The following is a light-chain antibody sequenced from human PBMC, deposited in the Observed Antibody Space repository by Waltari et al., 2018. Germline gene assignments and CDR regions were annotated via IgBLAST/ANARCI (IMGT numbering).Light chain of an antibody. V-gene: IGLV2-11*01. CDR3: CSYAGSYTWV. CDR2: DVT. CDR1: TNDLGSYNY. Sequence: SALTQPRSVSGSPGQSVTISCTGTTNDLGSYNYVSWYQQHPGKAPKLILLDVTKRASGVPDRLSGSKSGNTASLTISGLRAEDEAEYYCCSYAGSYTWVFGGGTKLTVV. J-gene: IGLJ3*02.